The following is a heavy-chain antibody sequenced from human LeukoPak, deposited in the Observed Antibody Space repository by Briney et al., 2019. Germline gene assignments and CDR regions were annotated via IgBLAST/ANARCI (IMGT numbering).Heavy chain of an antibody. V-gene: IGHV4-59*01. CDR2: IYYSGST. Sequence: SETLSLTCTVSGGSISSYYWSWIRQPPGKGLEWIGYIYYSGSTNYNPSLKSRVTISVDTSKNQFSLKLSSVTAADTAVYYCARASVRSMITFGGVIGAFDIWGQGTMVTVSS. CDR1: GGSISSYY. D-gene: IGHD3-16*01. J-gene: IGHJ3*02. CDR3: ARASVRSMITFGGVIGAFDI.